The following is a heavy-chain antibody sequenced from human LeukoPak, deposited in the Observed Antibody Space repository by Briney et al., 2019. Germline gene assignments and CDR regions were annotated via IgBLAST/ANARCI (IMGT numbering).Heavy chain of an antibody. Sequence: GGSLRLSCAASGFTFSSFWMSWVRQAPGKGLEWVANVKRDGSEKYYVDSLKGRFTISRDNAKNSLYLEMNSLTVEDTAVYYCAKYDVWSGFSYDCWGQGTLVTVSS. CDR2: VKRDGSEK. D-gene: IGHD3-3*01. CDR1: GFTFSSFW. CDR3: AKYDVWSGFSYDC. J-gene: IGHJ4*02. V-gene: IGHV3-7*01.